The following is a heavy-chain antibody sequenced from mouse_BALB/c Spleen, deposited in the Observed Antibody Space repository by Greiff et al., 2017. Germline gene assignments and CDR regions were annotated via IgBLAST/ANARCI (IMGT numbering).Heavy chain of an antibody. CDR3: ARDFMITTWAYYAMDY. J-gene: IGHJ4*01. V-gene: IGHV2-6-7*01. Sequence: QVQLKQSGPGLVAPSQSLSITCTVSGFSLTGYGVNWVRQPPGKGLEWLGMIWGDGSTDYNSALKSRLSISKDNSKSQVFLKMNSLQTDDTARYYCARDFMITTWAYYAMDYWGQGTSVTVSS. CDR1: GFSLTGYG. D-gene: IGHD2-4*01. CDR2: IWGDGST.